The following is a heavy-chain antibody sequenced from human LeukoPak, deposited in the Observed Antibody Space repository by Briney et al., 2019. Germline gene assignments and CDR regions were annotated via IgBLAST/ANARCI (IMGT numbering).Heavy chain of an antibody. J-gene: IGHJ4*02. CDR2: IYYSGST. V-gene: IGHV4-59*01. CDR3: ARELIYDSSGYYQFFGY. CDR1: GGSISSYY. D-gene: IGHD3-22*01. Sequence: SETLSLTCTVSGGSISSYYWSWIRQPPGKGLEWIGYIYYSGSTNYNPSLKSRVTISVDTSKDQFSLKLSSVTAADTAVYYCARELIYDSSGYYQFFGYWGQGTLVTVSS.